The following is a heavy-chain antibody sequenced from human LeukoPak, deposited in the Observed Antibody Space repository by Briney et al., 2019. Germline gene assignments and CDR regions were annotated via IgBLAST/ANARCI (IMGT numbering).Heavy chain of an antibody. Sequence: ASVKVSCKAFGYTFTNYYMHWVRQAPGQGLEWLGIINPSGGSTSYAQKFQGRVTMTRDTSTSTVYMELSSLRSEDTAVYYCAREPYCSSTSCPYYMDVWGKGTTVTVSS. V-gene: IGHV1-46*01. CDR3: AREPYCSSTSCPYYMDV. CDR1: GYTFTNYY. CDR2: INPSGGST. J-gene: IGHJ6*03. D-gene: IGHD2-2*01.